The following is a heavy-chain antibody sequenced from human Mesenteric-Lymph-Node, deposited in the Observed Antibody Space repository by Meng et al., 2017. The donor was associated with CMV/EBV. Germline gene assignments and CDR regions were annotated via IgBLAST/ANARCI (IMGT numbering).Heavy chain of an antibody. Sequence: SCAASGFTFSDYYMTWIRQAPGKGLEWLSYISGSGIYLHYADSVKGRFTISRDNGKNSLYLQMNSLRAEDTAVYYCARDGYSSSGHDYWGQGALVTVSS. D-gene: IGHD6-6*01. CDR3: ARDGYSSSGHDY. CDR1: GFTFSDYY. V-gene: IGHV3-11*04. J-gene: IGHJ4*02. CDR2: ISGSGIYL.